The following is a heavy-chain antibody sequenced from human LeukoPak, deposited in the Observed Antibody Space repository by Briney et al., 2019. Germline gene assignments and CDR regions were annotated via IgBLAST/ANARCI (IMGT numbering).Heavy chain of an antibody. CDR2: IYYSGST. Sequence: SETLSLTGTVSGGSISSGGYYWSWIRQHPGKGLEWIGYIYYSGSTYYNPSLKSRVTISVDTSKNQFSLKLSSVTAADTAVYYCARAQAGLRSYPFDYWGQGTLVTVSS. J-gene: IGHJ4*02. CDR1: GGSISSGGYY. CDR3: ARAQAGLRSYPFDY. V-gene: IGHV4-31*03. D-gene: IGHD3/OR15-3a*01.